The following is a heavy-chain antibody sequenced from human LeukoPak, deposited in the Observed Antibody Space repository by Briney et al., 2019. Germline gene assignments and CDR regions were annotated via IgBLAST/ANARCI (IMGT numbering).Heavy chain of an antibody. CDR3: ARGVLLWFGELVGTYYYYGMDV. V-gene: IGHV4-34*01. D-gene: IGHD3-10*01. Sequence: PSETLSLTCAVYGGSFSGYYWSWIRQPPGKGLEWIGELNHSGSTNYNPSLKSRVTISVDTSKNQFSLKLSSVTAADTAVYYCARGVLLWFGELVGTYYYYGMDVWGQGTTVTVSS. CDR2: LNHSGST. J-gene: IGHJ6*02. CDR1: GGSFSGYY.